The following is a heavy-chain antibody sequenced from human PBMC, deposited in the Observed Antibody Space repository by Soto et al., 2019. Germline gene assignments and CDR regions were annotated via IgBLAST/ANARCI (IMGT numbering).Heavy chain of an antibody. D-gene: IGHD4-17*01. CDR3: ARAGGTTVTGLWHFDS. J-gene: IGHJ4*02. V-gene: IGHV3-33*01. CDR2: IWYDGTQK. Sequence: GGSLRLSCEASGFTFNTYSMHWVRQPPGKGLEWLAAIWYDGTQKYYADSVKGRFIISRDNSKKTLYLEMNSLRAEDTAVYYCARAGGTTVTGLWHFDSWGQGTLVTAPQ. CDR1: GFTFNTYS.